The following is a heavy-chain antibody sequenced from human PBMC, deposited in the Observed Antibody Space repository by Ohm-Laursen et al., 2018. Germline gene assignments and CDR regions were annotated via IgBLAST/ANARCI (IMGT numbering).Heavy chain of an antibody. D-gene: IGHD6-13*01. CDR1: GASISGYY. Sequence: GTLSLTCSVSGASISGYYWSWIRQPPGKGLEWIGYIYYSGSTSYNPSLKSRVSISIDTSKHQISLKLSSVTAADTAVYYCAKDLMLARSYSSSWDGYWGQGTLVTVSS. J-gene: IGHJ4*02. CDR2: IYYSGST. V-gene: IGHV4-59*01. CDR3: AKDLMLARSYSSSWDGY.